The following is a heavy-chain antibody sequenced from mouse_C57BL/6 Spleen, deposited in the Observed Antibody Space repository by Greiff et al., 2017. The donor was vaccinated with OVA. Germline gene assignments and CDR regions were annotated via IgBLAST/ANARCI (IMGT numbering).Heavy chain of an antibody. CDR3: ARQYDYDVAWFAY. Sequence: DVQLVESGGGLVQPGGSLKLSCAASGFTFSDYYMYWVRQTPEKRLEWVAYISNGGGSTYYPDTVKGRFTISRDNAKNTLYLQMSRLKSEDTAMYYCARQYDYDVAWFAYWGQGTLVTVSA. D-gene: IGHD2-4*01. CDR2: ISNGGGST. CDR1: GFTFSDYY. V-gene: IGHV5-12*01. J-gene: IGHJ3*01.